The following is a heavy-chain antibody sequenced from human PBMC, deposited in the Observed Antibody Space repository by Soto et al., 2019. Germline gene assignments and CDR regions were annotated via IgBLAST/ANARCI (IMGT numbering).Heavy chain of an antibody. CDR2: MNPNSGDT. D-gene: IGHD4-17*01. CDR3: ARGIGETYGDLGGLDY. J-gene: IGHJ4*02. CDR1: GYTFTSHD. V-gene: IGHV1-8*01. Sequence: QVQLVQSGAEVKKPGASVKVSCKAFGYTFTSHDINWVRQATGHGLQWMGWMNPNSGDTGFAKKFQGRVTMTKNTSTSTAYMELSSLRSEDTAVYYCARGIGETYGDLGGLDYWGQGTLVSVSS.